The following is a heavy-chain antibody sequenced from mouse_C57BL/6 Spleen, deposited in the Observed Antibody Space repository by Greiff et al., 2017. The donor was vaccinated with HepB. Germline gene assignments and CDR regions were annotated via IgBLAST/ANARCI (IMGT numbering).Heavy chain of an antibody. V-gene: IGHV5-6*01. CDR1: GFTFSSYG. CDR3: ARLTGTVMDY. D-gene: IGHD4-1*01. Sequence: VQLKESGGDLVKPGGSLKLSCAASGFTFSSYGMSWVRQTPDKRLEWVATISSGGSYTYYPDSVKGRFTISRDNAKNTLYLQMSSLKSEDTAMYYCARLTGTVMDYWGQGTSVTVSS. CDR2: ISSGGSYT. J-gene: IGHJ4*01.